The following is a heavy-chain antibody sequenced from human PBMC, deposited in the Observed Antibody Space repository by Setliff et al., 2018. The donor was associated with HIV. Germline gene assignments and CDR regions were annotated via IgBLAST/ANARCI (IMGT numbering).Heavy chain of an antibody. Sequence: SETLSLTCTVSGGSISSYYWSWIRQPPGKGLEWLGHIYSSGNPFYNPSLRSRVTISLDTSKNQFSLKLSSVTAADTAVYYCARQGGSGWSFDYWGQGTLVTVSS. D-gene: IGHD6-19*01. CDR2: IYSSGNP. CDR1: GGSISSYY. CDR3: ARQGGSGWSFDY. V-gene: IGHV4-59*08. J-gene: IGHJ4*02.